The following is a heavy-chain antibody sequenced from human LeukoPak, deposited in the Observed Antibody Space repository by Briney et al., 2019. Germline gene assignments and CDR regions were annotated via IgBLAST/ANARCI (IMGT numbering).Heavy chain of an antibody. CDR1: GFTFSSYA. CDR2: ISYDGSNK. D-gene: IGHD3-10*01. Sequence: GGSLRLSCAASGFTFSSYAMHWVRQAPGKGLEWVAVISYDGSNKYYADSVKGRFTISRDNSKNTLYLQMNSLRVEDTAVYYCAKDAEVLLWFGELGVYFDYWGQGTLVTVSS. V-gene: IGHV3-30*04. J-gene: IGHJ4*02. CDR3: AKDAEVLLWFGELGVYFDY.